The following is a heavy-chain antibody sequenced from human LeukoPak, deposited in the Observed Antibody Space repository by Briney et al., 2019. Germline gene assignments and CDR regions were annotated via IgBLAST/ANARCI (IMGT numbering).Heavy chain of an antibody. CDR1: GFTVSSNY. Sequence: PGGSLRLSCAASGFTVSSNYMSWVRQAPGKGLEWVSVIYSGGSTYYADSVKGRFTISRDNSKNTLYLQMNSLRAGDTAVYYCAAARGHYYGSGSYLLYYGMDVWGQGTTVTVSS. J-gene: IGHJ6*02. V-gene: IGHV3-66*01. CDR3: AAARGHYYGSGSYLLYYGMDV. CDR2: IYSGGST. D-gene: IGHD3-10*01.